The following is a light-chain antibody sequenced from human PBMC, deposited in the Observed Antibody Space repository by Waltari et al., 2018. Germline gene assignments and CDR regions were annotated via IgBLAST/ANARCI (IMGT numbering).Light chain of an antibody. J-gene: IGKJ2*01. CDR3: QQRSNWPPMYT. CDR2: DAS. Sequence: EIVLTQSPATLSLYPGERATLPCRASQCVSSYLAWYPQKPGQAPRLLIYDASNRATGIPARFSGSGSETDFTLTISSLEPEDFAVYYCQQRSNWPPMYTFGQGTKLEIK. V-gene: IGKV3-11*01. CDR1: QCVSSY.